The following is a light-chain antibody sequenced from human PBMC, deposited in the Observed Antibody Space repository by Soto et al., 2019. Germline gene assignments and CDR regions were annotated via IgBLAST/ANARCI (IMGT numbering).Light chain of an antibody. CDR1: QSIASF. Sequence: DIQMTQSPSSLSASVGDRVTITCRASQSIASFLNWLQLKPGKAPKVLIYGASTLQSGVPSRFSGSGSGTDFTLTISTLQPEDSALYFCQQGYNPRLTFGGGTRVEIK. J-gene: IGKJ4*01. V-gene: IGKV1-39*01. CDR2: GAS. CDR3: QQGYNPRLT.